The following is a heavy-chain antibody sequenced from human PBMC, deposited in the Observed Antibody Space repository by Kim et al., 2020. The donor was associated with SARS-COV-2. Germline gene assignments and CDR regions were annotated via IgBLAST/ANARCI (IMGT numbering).Heavy chain of an antibody. J-gene: IGHJ4*02. Sequence: SVKVSCKASGGTFSSYAISWVRQAPGQGLEWMGRIIPILGIANYAQKFQGRVTITADKSTSTAYMELSSLRSEDTAVYYCARDPAYCGGDCYFSLVDYWGQGTLVTVSS. CDR3: ARDPAYCGGDCYFSLVDY. D-gene: IGHD2-21*02. CDR1: GGTFSSYA. V-gene: IGHV1-69*04. CDR2: IIPILGIA.